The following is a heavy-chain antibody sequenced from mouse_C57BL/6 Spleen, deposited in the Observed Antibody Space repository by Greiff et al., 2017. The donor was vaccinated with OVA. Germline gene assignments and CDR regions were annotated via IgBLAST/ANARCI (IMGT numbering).Heavy chain of an antibody. CDR2: ISYDGSN. D-gene: IGHD2-2*01. V-gene: IGHV3-6*01. CDR1: GYSITSGYY. J-gene: IGHJ4*01. CDR3: AREDYGYVSAMDY. Sequence: EVQVVESGPGLVKPSQSLSLTCSVTGYSITSGYYWNWIRQFPGNKLEWMGYISYDGSNNYNPSLKNRISITRDTSKNQFFLKLNSVTTEDTATYYCAREDYGYVSAMDYWGQGTSVTVSS.